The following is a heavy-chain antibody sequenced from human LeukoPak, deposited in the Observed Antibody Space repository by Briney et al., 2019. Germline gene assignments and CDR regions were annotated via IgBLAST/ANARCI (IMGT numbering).Heavy chain of an antibody. V-gene: IGHV4-61*02. Sequence: SETLSLACTVSGGSISSSSYYWGWIRQPPGKGLEWIGRIYTSGSTNYNPSLKSQVTISVDTSKNQFSLKLSSVTAADTAVYYCARDADYSNYPYYYYYYMDVWGKGTTVTVSS. D-gene: IGHD4-11*01. CDR2: IYTSGST. CDR3: ARDADYSNYPYYYYYYMDV. CDR1: GGSISSSSYY. J-gene: IGHJ6*03.